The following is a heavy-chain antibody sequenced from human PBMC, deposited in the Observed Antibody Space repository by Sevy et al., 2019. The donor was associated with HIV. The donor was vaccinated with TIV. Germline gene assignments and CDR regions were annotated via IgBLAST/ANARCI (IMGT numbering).Heavy chain of an antibody. CDR3: ALERLSSDVAEYFQN. CDR2: ISYDGINK. Sequence: GGSLRLSCATSGFTFSSYSMHWVRQAPGKGLEWVATISYDGINKHYADSVKGRFTISRDNFKNSLSLQMTSLRAEDTAVYFCALERLSSDVAEYFQNWGHGTLVTVSS. CDR1: GFTFSSYS. J-gene: IGHJ1*01. D-gene: IGHD1-1*01. V-gene: IGHV3-30-3*01.